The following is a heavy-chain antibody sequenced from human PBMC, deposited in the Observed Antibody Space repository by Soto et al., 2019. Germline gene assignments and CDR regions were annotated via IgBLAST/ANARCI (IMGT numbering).Heavy chain of an antibody. CDR1: GGSISSGAYY. D-gene: IGHD3-22*01. V-gene: IGHV4-31*03. Sequence: QVQLQESGPGLVKPSQTLSLTCTVSGGSISSGAYYWSWIRQHPGEGLEWIGYVYYTGTTYYNPSLKRRVTILVDTSKHQFSLQLSSVTAADTAVYYCARLSYYDSSDFYHFDSWGQGTLVTVSS. CDR3: ARLSYYDSSDFYHFDS. CDR2: VYYTGTT. J-gene: IGHJ4*02.